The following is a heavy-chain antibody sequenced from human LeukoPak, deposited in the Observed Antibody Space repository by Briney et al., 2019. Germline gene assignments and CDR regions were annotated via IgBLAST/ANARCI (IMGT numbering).Heavy chain of an antibody. Sequence: GGSLRLSCVASRFTFSSYGMHWVRQAPGKGLEWVALISYDGNIKYYADSVKGRFTISRDNSKNTLYLQMNGLRAEDTAVYYCAKDDVGYCSSTSCRAYFDYWGQGTQVTVSS. CDR3: AKDDVGYCSSTSCRAYFDY. CDR1: RFTFSSYG. D-gene: IGHD2-2*01. J-gene: IGHJ4*02. V-gene: IGHV3-30*18. CDR2: ISYDGNIK.